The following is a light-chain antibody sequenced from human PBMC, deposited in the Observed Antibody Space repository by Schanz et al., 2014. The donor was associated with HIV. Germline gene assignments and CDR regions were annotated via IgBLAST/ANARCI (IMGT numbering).Light chain of an antibody. CDR1: QSISSSL. Sequence: IVLTQSPGTLSLSPGERGTLSCRASQSISSSLLAWYQKKPGQAPTLLIYAASRRASGIPDRFSGSGSGADFTLTISRLEPEDFAVYYCQQYGTSPWTFGQGTKVDIK. CDR3: QQYGTSPWT. CDR2: AAS. V-gene: IGKV3-20*01. J-gene: IGKJ1*01.